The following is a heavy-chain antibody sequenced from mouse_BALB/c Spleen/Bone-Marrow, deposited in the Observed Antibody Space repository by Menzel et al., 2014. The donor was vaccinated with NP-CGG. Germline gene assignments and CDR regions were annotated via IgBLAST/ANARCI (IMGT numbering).Heavy chain of an antibody. D-gene: IGHD2-3*01. CDR1: GYAFSSSW. V-gene: IGHV1-82*01. J-gene: IGHJ4*01. CDR3: AGSDGYRTMDY. Sequence: QVQLQQSGPELVKPGASVKISCKASGYAFSSSWMNWVKQRPGQGLEWIGRIYPGDGDTNYNGKFKGKATLTADKSSSTVYMQLSSLTSVDSAVYFCAGSDGYRTMDYWGQGTSVTVSS. CDR2: IYPGDGDT.